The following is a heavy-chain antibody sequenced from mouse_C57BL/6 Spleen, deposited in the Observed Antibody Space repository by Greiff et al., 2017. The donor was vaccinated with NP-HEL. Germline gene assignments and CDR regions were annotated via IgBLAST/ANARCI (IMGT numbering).Heavy chain of an antibody. J-gene: IGHJ2*01. Sequence: EVQRVESGGGLVQPGGSLSLSCAASGFTFTDYYMSWVRQPPGKALEWLGFIRNKANGYTTEYSASVKGRFTISRDNSQSILYLQMNALRAEDSATYYCARYYYGSSNFDYWGQGTTLTVSS. CDR3: ARYYYGSSNFDY. V-gene: IGHV7-3*01. CDR2: IRNKANGYTT. D-gene: IGHD1-1*01. CDR1: GFTFTDYY.